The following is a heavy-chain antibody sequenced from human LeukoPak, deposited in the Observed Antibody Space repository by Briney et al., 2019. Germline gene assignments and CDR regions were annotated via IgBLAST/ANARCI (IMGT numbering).Heavy chain of an antibody. J-gene: IGHJ5*02. CDR3: AGWIFGLNWFDP. CDR1: GHTFTNYG. D-gene: IGHD2-2*03. CDR2: INPNSGGT. V-gene: IGHV1-2*02. Sequence: ASVKVSCKASGHTFTNYGITWVRQAPGQGLEWMGWINPNSGGTNYAQKFQGRVTMTRDTSISTAYMELSRLRSDDTAVYYCAGWIFGLNWFDPWGQGTLVTVSS.